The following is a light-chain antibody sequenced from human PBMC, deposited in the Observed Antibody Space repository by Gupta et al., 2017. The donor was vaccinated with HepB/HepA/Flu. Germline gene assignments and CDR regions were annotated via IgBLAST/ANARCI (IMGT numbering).Light chain of an antibody. J-gene: IGLJ2*01. CDR1: YSNIRTNT. CDR2: NND. CDR3: AAWDDSMNGVV. V-gene: IGLV1-44*01. Sequence: QSVLTQPPSTSGTPGQRVTISCSGSYSNIRTNTVHWYHLLPETAPNLLISNNDQRPSGVPDRFSGSKSGTSAAIATSGLQAEEGAEYYCAAWDDSMNGVVFGGGTKLTVL.